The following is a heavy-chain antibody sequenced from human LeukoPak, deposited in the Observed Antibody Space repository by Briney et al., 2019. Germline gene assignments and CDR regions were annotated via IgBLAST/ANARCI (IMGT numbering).Heavy chain of an antibody. D-gene: IGHD2-15*01. CDR1: GFTVSSNY. CDR3: ARVRGRIVVVVAATFDAFDI. V-gene: IGHV3-66*01. CDR2: IYSGGST. J-gene: IGHJ3*02. Sequence: GGSLRLSCAGSGFTVSSNYMSWVRQAPGKGLEWVSVIYSGGSTYYADSVKGRFTISRDNSKNTLYLQMNSLRAEDTAVYYCARVRGRIVVVVAATFDAFDIWSQGTMVTVSS.